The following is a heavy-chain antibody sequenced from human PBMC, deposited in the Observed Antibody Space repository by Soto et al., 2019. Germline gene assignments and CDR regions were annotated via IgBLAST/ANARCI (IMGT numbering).Heavy chain of an antibody. Sequence: QVQLQESGPRLVSPSQTLSLTCTVSGGSISSAAYCWSWNRQSPDKGLEWIGHIYDGGTTYSSPSLKGRVTISADTSETQFSLKLSSVSAADTAVYYCARGPSGDKIDYWGQGIQVTVSS. CDR3: ARGPSGDKIDY. CDR1: GGSISSAAYC. CDR2: IYDGGTT. J-gene: IGHJ4*02. V-gene: IGHV4-30-4*01. D-gene: IGHD7-27*01.